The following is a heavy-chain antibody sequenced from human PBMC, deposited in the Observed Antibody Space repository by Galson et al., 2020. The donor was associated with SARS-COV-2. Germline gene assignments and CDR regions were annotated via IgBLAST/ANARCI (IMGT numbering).Heavy chain of an antibody. D-gene: IGHD3-3*01. CDR1: GFTFSSYE. J-gene: IGHJ6*02. CDR2: ISSSSSTI. Sequence: TGGSLRLSCAASGFTFSSYEMNWFRQAPGKGREGVSYISSSSSTIYYADSVKGRFTISRDNAKNSLYLQMNSLRAEDTAVYYCARDRRITLFGVVPAFRGGMDVWGQGTTVTVSS. V-gene: IGHV3-48*03. CDR3: ARDRRITLFGVVPAFRGGMDV.